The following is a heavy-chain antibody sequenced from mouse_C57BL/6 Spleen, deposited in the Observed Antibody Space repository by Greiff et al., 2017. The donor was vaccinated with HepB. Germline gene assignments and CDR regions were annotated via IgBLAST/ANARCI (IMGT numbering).Heavy chain of an antibody. Sequence: EVKSVESGEGLVKPGGSLKLSCAASGFTFSSYAMSWVRQTPEKRLEWVAYISSGGDYIYYADTVKGRFTISRDNARNTLYLQMSSLKSEDTAMYYCTRGEVTGKRYVDYWGQGTTLTVSS. CDR3: TRGEVTGKRYVDY. D-gene: IGHD2-3*01. CDR2: ISSGGDYI. V-gene: IGHV5-9-1*02. J-gene: IGHJ2*01. CDR1: GFTFSSYA.